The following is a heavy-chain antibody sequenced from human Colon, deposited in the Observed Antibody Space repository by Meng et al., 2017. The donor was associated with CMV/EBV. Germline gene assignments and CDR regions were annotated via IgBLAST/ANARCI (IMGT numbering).Heavy chain of an antibody. D-gene: IGHD2-2*01. CDR3: ARAGVVVRGGLKFDP. V-gene: IGHV1-2*02. CDR1: GYTFTGYY. Sequence: ASVKVSCKASGYTFTGYYMHWVRQAPGQGLEWMVWINPNSGGTSYAQKFQGRVTMTRDTSISTAYMELSRLRSDDTAVYYCARAGVVVRGGLKFDPWGQGTLVTVSS. CDR2: INPNSGGT. J-gene: IGHJ5*02.